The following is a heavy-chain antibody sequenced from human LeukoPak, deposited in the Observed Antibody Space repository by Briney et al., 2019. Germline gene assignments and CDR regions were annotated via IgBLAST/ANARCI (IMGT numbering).Heavy chain of an antibody. V-gene: IGHV4-34*01. CDR1: GGSFSGYY. D-gene: IGHD5/OR15-5a*01. J-gene: IGHJ6*02. Sequence: SETLSLTCAVYGGSFSGYYWSWIRQPPGRGLEWIGEINHSGSTNYNPSLKSRVTISVDTSKNQFSLKLSSVTAADTAVYYCASFIYPGYYGMDVWGQGTTVTVSS. CDR3: ASFIYPGYYGMDV. CDR2: INHSGST.